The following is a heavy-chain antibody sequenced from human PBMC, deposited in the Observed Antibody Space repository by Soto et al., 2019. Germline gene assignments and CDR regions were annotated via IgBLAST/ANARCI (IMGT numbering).Heavy chain of an antibody. J-gene: IGHJ3*02. D-gene: IGHD3-10*01. V-gene: IGHV5-51*01. CDR1: GYSFTSYW. CDR3: VSWRFSQKHAFDI. Sequence: GESLKISCKGSGYSFTSYWIGWVRQMPGKGLEWMGIIYPGDSDTRYSPSFQGQVTISADKSISTAYLQWSSLKASDNAMYYCVSWRFSQKHAFDIWGQGTMVTVSS. CDR2: IYPGDSDT.